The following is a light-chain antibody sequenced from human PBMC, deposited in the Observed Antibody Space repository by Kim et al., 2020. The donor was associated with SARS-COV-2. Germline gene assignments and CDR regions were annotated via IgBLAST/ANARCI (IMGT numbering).Light chain of an antibody. CDR2: CDS. J-gene: IGLJ2*01. Sequence: APGKTARITWGGNNIGSKSVHWYQQKPGQAPVLVIYCDSDRPSGIPERFSGSNSGNTATLTISRVEAGDEADYYCQVWDSSSDHPVFGGGTQLTVL. CDR3: QVWDSSSDHPV. CDR1: NIGSKS. V-gene: IGLV3-21*04.